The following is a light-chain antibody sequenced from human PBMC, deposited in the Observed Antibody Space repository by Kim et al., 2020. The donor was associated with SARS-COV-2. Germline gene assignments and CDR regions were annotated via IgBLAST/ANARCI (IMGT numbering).Light chain of an antibody. CDR3: QQYHNMIT. CDR1: QSVSSD. V-gene: IGKV3D-15*01. J-gene: IGKJ5*01. Sequence: LSVSPGERATLSCRASQSVSSDLAWYQHKPGQAPRLLIYETSTRATDIPARFSGSGSGTEFTLTISSLQSEDFAVYYCQQYHNMITFGQGTRLEIK. CDR2: ETS.